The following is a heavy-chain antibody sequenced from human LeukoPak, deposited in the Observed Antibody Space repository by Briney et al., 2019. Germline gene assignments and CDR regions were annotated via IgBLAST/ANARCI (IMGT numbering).Heavy chain of an antibody. D-gene: IGHD3-22*01. J-gene: IGHJ3*02. CDR1: GFTFSTYT. CDR3: ARDVVGYYDSSGYYLSASDI. Sequence: SGGSLRLSCAASGFTFSTYTMVWVRQAPGKGLEWVSSISSRSSYIFNADSVKGRFSISRDNAKNSLFLQMNTLRVEDTAVYYCARDVVGYYDSSGYYLSASDIWGQGTMVTVSS. V-gene: IGHV3-21*01. CDR2: ISSRSSYI.